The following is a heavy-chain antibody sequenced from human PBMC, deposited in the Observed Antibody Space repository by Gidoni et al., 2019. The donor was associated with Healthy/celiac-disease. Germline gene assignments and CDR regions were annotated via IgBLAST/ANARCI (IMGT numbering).Heavy chain of an antibody. CDR3: ARATGVYDFWSGETRSTYYYYGMDV. Sequence: EVQLVEAGGGLVKPGGSLRLSWAASGFTFSSYSMNWVRQDPGKGLEWVSSISSSSSYIYYADSVKGRFTISRDNAKNSLYLQMNSLRAEDTAVYYCARATGVYDFWSGETRSTYYYYGMDVWGQGTTVTVSS. CDR2: ISSSSSYI. CDR1: GFTFSSYS. V-gene: IGHV3-21*01. J-gene: IGHJ6*02. D-gene: IGHD3-3*01.